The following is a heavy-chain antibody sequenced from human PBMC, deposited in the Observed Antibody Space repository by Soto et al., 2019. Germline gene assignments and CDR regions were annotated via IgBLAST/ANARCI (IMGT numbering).Heavy chain of an antibody. J-gene: IGHJ4*02. V-gene: IGHV4-31*03. CDR3: ARFGAAQTPHLPDY. Sequence: SETLSLTCTVSGGSISSGGYYWSWIRQHPGKGLEWIGYIYYSGSTYYNPSLKSRVTISVDTSKNQFSLKLSSVTAADTAVYYCARFGAAQTPHLPDYWGQGTLVTVSS. D-gene: IGHD6-13*01. CDR2: IYYSGST. CDR1: GGSISSGGYY.